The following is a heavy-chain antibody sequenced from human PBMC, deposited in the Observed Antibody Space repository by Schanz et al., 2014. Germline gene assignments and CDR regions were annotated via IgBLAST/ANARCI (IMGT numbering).Heavy chain of an antibody. CDR1: GGSISSEY. J-gene: IGHJ3*02. CDR2: IYNSGKT. D-gene: IGHD3-10*01. V-gene: IGHV4-4*07. Sequence: QVQLQESGPALVKPSETLSLTCTVSGGSISSEYWSWIRQPAGKGLEWIGRIYNSGKTNYNPSLERRVSMSVDPSKKQLSLKLRSVSAADPAVYYCARVVLGGDAFDIWGQGTMVTVSS. CDR3: ARVVLGGDAFDI.